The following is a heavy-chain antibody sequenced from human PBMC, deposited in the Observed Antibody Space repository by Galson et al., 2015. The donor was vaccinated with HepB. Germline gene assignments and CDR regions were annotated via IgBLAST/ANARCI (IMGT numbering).Heavy chain of an antibody. J-gene: IGHJ2*01. Sequence: SLRLSCAASGFTFRNYWMNWVRQAPGKGLEWVANIKRDGTEKFYVDSVKGRFTISRDNAKNSLYLRMNSLRAEDTAVYSCARDFRYCTSTNCPAFYFFDLWGRGTLVTVSS. CDR1: GFTFRNYW. CDR3: ARDFRYCTSTNCPAFYFFDL. CDR2: IKRDGTEK. D-gene: IGHD2-2*01. V-gene: IGHV3-7*01.